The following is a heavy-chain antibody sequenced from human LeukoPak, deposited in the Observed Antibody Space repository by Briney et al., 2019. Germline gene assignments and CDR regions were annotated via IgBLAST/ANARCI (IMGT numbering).Heavy chain of an antibody. CDR1: GYIFTTYW. CDR3: ARQWSSGWSFFDY. J-gene: IGHJ4*02. D-gene: IGHD6-19*01. CDR2: IYPGDSDT. Sequence: GESLQISCKGSGYIFTTYWIGWVRQMPGKGLEWMGIIYPGDSDTRYSPSFQGQVTISADKSISTAYLQWSSLKASDTAMYYCARQWSSGWSFFDYWGQGTLVTVSS. V-gene: IGHV5-51*01.